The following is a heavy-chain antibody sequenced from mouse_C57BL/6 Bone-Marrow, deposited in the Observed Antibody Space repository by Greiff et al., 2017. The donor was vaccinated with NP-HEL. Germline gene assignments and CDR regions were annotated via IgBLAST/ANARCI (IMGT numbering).Heavy chain of an antibody. J-gene: IGHJ3*01. CDR2: INPGSGGT. V-gene: IGHV1-54*01. CDR3: ATYGSKEAWFAY. Sequence: VQLQQSGAELVRPGTSVKVSCKASGYAFTNYLIEWVKRRPGQGLEWIGVINPGSGGTNYNEKFKGKATLTADKSSSTAYMQLSSLTSEDSAVYFCATYGSKEAWFAYWGQGTLVTVSA. CDR1: GYAFTNYL. D-gene: IGHD1-1*01.